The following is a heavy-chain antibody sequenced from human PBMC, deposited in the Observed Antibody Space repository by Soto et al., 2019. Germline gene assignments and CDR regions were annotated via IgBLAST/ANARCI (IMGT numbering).Heavy chain of an antibody. D-gene: IGHD6-13*01. J-gene: IGHJ3*02. CDR1: EYTFTSYY. V-gene: IGHV1-46*03. CDR3: ARERGNDAFDI. Sequence: ASVKVSCKASEYTFTSYYIHWVRQAPGQGLEWMGIINPSGGYTNYAQKFQGRVTMTRDTSTSTVYMELSSLSSEDTAFYYCARERGNDAFDIWGQGTMVTVSS. CDR2: INPSGGYT.